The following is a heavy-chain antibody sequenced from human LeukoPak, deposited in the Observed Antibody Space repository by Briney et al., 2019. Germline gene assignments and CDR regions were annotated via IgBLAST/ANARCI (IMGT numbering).Heavy chain of an antibody. V-gene: IGHV3-7*01. CDR3: ARRTTSDY. Sequence: PGGSLRLSCTASGFTLCQHWIRWVRQAPGKGLEWVANIKQDGSEKYYVDSVKGRFTISRDNAKNSLYLQMNSLRAEAAAVKYCARRTTSDYRGQGTLVTVSS. CDR1: GFTLCQHW. D-gene: IGHD2/OR15-2a*01. J-gene: IGHJ4*02. CDR2: IKQDGSEK.